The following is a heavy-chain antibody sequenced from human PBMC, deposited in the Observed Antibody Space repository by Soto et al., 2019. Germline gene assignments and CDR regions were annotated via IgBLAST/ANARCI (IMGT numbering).Heavy chain of an antibody. CDR3: ARQGTISNSRNWLDP. D-gene: IGHD1-26*01. CDR1: GFDFTYYW. Sequence: GESLKISCSASGFDFTYYWISWVRQVPWKGLEWMGIIFPHDSDTRYNPSFQGQVSISADKSVSIAYLQWSSLQASDTGIYYCARQGTISNSRNWLDPWGQGTLVIVSS. V-gene: IGHV5-51*01. J-gene: IGHJ5*02. CDR2: IFPHDSDT.